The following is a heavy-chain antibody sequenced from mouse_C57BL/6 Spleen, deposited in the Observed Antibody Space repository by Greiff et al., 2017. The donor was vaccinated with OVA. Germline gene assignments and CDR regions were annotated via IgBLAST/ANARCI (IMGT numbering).Heavy chain of an antibody. Sequence: QVQLQQPGAELVKPGASVKLSCKASGYTFTSYWMHWVKQRPGQGLEWIGMIHPNSGSTNYNEKFKSKATLTVDKSSSTAYMQLSSLTSEDSAVYYCARGGYYGSSPSYWYFDVWGTGTTVTVSS. CDR3: ARGGYYGSSPSYWYFDV. D-gene: IGHD1-1*01. CDR2: IHPNSGST. J-gene: IGHJ1*03. V-gene: IGHV1-64*01. CDR1: GYTFTSYW.